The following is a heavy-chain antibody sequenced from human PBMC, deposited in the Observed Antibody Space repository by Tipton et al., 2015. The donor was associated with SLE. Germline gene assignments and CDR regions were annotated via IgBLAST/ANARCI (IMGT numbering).Heavy chain of an antibody. J-gene: IGHJ4*02. CDR2: ISSSSSTI. V-gene: IGHV3-48*01. Sequence: SLRLSCAASGFTFSSYSMNWVRQAPGKGLEWVSYISSSSSTIYYADSVKGRFTISRDNAKNSLYLQMNSLRAEDTSVYYCARDSDWESYYFAYWGQGTLDTVSS. D-gene: IGHD2-21*01. CDR3: ARDSDWESYYFAY. CDR1: GFTFSSYS.